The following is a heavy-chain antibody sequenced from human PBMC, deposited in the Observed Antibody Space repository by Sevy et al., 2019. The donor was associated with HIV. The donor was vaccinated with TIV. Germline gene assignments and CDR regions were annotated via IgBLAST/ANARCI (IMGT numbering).Heavy chain of an antibody. J-gene: IGHJ6*02. CDR2: IIPIFGTA. Sequence: ASVKVSCKASGGTFSSYAISWVRQAPGQGLEWMGGIIPIFGTANYAQKFQGRVTITGDESTSTDYMKLSSLRSEDTAVYYCARSGDIAARLSYYYYGMDVWGQGTTVTVSS. CDR3: ARSGDIAARLSYYYYGMDV. CDR1: GGTFSSYA. V-gene: IGHV1-69*13. D-gene: IGHD6-6*01.